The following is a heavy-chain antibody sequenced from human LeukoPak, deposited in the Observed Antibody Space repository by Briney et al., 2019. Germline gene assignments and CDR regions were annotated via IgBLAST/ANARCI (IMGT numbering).Heavy chain of an antibody. D-gene: IGHD2-15*01. CDR3: ARDWDIVVVVAARRGMDV. Sequence: GGSLRLSCAASGFTFSSYSMNWVRQAPGKGLEWVSSISSSSSYIYYADSVKGRFTISRDNAKNSLYLQMNSLRAEDTAVYYCARDWDIVVVVAARRGMDVWGQGTTVTVSS. CDR2: ISSSSSYI. CDR1: GFTFSSYS. V-gene: IGHV3-21*01. J-gene: IGHJ6*02.